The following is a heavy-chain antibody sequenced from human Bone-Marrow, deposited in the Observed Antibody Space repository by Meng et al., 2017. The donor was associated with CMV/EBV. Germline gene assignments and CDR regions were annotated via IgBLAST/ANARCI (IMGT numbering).Heavy chain of an antibody. V-gene: IGHV3-21*01. J-gene: IGHJ6*02. CDR2: ISSSSSYI. D-gene: IGHD3-3*01. Sequence: GDSMKISCAASGFTFSSYSMNWVRQAPGKGLEWVSSISSSSSYIYYADSVKGRFTISRDNAKNSLYLQMNSLRAEDTAVYYCARAPEYYDFWSGYYPGRVLYYYYGMDVWGQGTTVTVSS. CDR3: ARAPEYYDFWSGYYPGRVLYYYYGMDV. CDR1: GFTFSSYS.